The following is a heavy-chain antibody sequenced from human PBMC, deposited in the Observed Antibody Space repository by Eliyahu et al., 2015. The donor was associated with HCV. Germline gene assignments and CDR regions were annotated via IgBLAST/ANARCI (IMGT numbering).Heavy chain of an antibody. J-gene: IGHJ4*02. CDR2: IYYSGST. D-gene: IGHD6-19*01. Sequence: QLQLQESGPGLVKPSETLSLTCTVSGGSISSSSYYWGWIRQPPGKGLEWIGSIYYSGSTYYNPSLKSRVTISVDTSKNQFSLKLSSVTAADTAVYYCARQESVAGTGAYWGQGTLVTVSS. CDR3: ARQESVAGTGAY. V-gene: IGHV4-39*01. CDR1: GGSISSSSYY.